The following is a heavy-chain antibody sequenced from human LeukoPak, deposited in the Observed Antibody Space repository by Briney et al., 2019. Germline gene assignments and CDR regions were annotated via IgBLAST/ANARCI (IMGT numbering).Heavy chain of an antibody. V-gene: IGHV3-21*01. D-gene: IGHD2-2*01. CDR3: ARDGCSSTSCYPYY. Sequence: GGSLRLSCAASGFTFSSYSMNWVRQAPGKGLEWVSSISSSSSYIYYADSVKGRFTISRDNAKNPLYLQMNSLRAEDTAVYYCARDGCSSTSCYPYYWGQGTLVTVSS. CDR1: GFTFSSYS. J-gene: IGHJ4*02. CDR2: ISSSSSYI.